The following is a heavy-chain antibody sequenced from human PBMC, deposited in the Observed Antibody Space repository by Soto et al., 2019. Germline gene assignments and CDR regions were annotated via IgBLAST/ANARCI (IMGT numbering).Heavy chain of an antibody. J-gene: IGHJ6*02. D-gene: IGHD6-19*01. CDR2: IIGSGDNT. CDR3: AKDRGTGWYVNYYYGMDF. CDR1: GFTFSRSA. V-gene: IGHV3-23*01. Sequence: EVQLLESGGGLVQPGGSLRLSCAASGFTFSRSAMSWVRQAPGKGLEWGSAIIGSGDNTHYADTVKGRFTISRDNSKNTLYLQINILSDDDTAVYFCAKDRGTGWYVNYYYGMDFWGQGTTVTVSS.